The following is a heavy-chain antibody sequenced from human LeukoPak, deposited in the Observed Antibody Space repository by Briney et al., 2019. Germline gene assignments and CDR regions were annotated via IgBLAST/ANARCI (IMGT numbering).Heavy chain of an antibody. CDR3: AKGVWSSVVTRGYFDY. Sequence: GGSLRLSCAASRFTFSNYAMNWVRQAPGKGLEWVSVISGNGDGTYYADSVKGRFTISRDNSKNTLFLQMNSLRAEDTAIYYCAKGVWSSVVTRGYFDYWGQGILVTVS. J-gene: IGHJ4*02. D-gene: IGHD4-23*01. CDR1: RFTFSNYA. V-gene: IGHV3-23*01. CDR2: ISGNGDGT.